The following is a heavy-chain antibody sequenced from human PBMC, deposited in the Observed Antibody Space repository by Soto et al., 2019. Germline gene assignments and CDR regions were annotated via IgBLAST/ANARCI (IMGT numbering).Heavy chain of an antibody. Sequence: NPSETLSLTCTVSGGSISSYHWYWIRQPPGKGLEWIGYIYDSGITNYNPSLKSRVTISVDTSKNQFSLKLSSVTAADTVVYFCARDQWLWFGEVSAYYGMDVWGQGTTVT. CDR2: IYDSGIT. D-gene: IGHD3-10*01. V-gene: IGHV4-59*01. J-gene: IGHJ6*02. CDR1: GGSISSYH. CDR3: ARDQWLWFGEVSAYYGMDV.